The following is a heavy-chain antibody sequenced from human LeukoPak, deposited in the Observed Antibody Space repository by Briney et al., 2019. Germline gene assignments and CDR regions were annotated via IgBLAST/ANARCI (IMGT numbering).Heavy chain of an antibody. CDR1: GGSISSYY. D-gene: IGHD3-3*01. CDR2: IYTSGST. Sequence: KTSETLSLTCTVSGGSISSYYWSWIRQPAGKGLEWIGRIYTSGSTNYNPSPKSRVTMSVDTSKNQFSLKLSSVTAADTAVYYCARGARITIFGVVIGVWGKGTTVTVSS. CDR3: ARGARITIFGVVIGV. V-gene: IGHV4-4*07. J-gene: IGHJ6*04.